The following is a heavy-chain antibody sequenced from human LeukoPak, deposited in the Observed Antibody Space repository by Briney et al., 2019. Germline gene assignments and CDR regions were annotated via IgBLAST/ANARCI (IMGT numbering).Heavy chain of an antibody. Sequence: TSETLSLTCSVSGVSTNPYYWSWIRQSAGKGLEWIGRVYASGTTNYHPSLNGRVTLSVDMSKNHFSLRLSSVTAADTAVYYCARDQGYTYGQTHYFDLWGQGILVTVSS. CDR3: ARDQGYTYGQTHYFDL. V-gene: IGHV4-4*07. CDR1: GVSTNPYY. D-gene: IGHD5-18*01. J-gene: IGHJ4*02. CDR2: VYASGTT.